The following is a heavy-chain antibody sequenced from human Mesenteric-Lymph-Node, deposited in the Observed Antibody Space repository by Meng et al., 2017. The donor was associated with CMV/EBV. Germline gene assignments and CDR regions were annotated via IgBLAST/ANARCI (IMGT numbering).Heavy chain of an antibody. J-gene: IGHJ6*02. CDR2: ISGGSGHI. Sequence: GGSLRLSCAASGFTVSSNSVNWVRQAPGKGLGWLSSISGGSGHIYYADSVKGRFTISRDNAQNSLDLQMNSLGAEDTAVYYCARDQFRVLMHPPNYYYYYGMDVWGQGTTVTVSS. D-gene: IGHD2-8*01. V-gene: IGHV3-21*01. CDR1: GFTVSSNS. CDR3: ARDQFRVLMHPPNYYYYYGMDV.